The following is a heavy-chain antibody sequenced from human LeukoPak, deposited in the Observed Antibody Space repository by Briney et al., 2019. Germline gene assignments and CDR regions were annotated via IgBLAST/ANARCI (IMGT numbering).Heavy chain of an antibody. CDR1: GVTFGTYG. D-gene: IGHD4/OR15-4a*01. J-gene: IGHJ6*03. V-gene: IGHV3-30*02. CDR2: IRFDGSDK. CDR3: AKVXPLTFYYMDV. Sequence: PGGSLRLSCVASGVTFGTYGLHWVRQAPGKGLEWVAFIRFDGSDKYYADSVKGRFTISRDNSKNTLYLQMNSLRIEDTAVYYCAKVXPLTFYYMDVWXKGTTVTVSS.